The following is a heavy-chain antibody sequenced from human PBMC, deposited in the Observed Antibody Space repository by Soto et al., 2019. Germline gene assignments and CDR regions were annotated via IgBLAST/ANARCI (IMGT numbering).Heavy chain of an antibody. V-gene: IGHV3-23*01. CDR3: AKDQDDYIWGSYRYTVGHDY. CDR1: GFTFSSYA. Sequence: EVQLLESGGGLVQPGGSLRLSCAASGFTFSSYAMSWVRQAPGKGLEWVSAISGSGGSTYYADSVKGRFTISRDNSKNTLYLQMNSLRAEDTAVYYCAKDQDDYIWGSYRYTVGHDYWGQGTLVTVSS. J-gene: IGHJ4*02. D-gene: IGHD3-16*02. CDR2: ISGSGGST.